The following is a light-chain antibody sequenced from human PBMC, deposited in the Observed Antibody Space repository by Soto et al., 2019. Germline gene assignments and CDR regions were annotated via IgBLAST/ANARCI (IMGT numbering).Light chain of an antibody. CDR2: GAS. CDR1: ERVRNNY. J-gene: IGKJ5*01. Sequence: IVLTQSPSTLSLAPGDRATLPCRASERVRNNYLAWYEHKPGLAARLLIYGASTRASGIPARCSGSGSGTDFPPTISILAAEDFADYCWQQCVRSSTFGQGTLLEI. V-gene: IGKV3D-20*01. CDR3: QQCVRSST.